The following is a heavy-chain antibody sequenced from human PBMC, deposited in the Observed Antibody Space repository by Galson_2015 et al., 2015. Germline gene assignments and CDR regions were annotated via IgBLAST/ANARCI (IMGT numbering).Heavy chain of an antibody. V-gene: IGHV2-5*02. CDR3: AYSLSSGWTVDY. D-gene: IGHD6-19*01. J-gene: IGHJ4*02. CDR1: GISLSTGRVG. Sequence: PALVKPTQTLTLACTFSGISLSTGRVGGIWIRQPPGKALELIALLYCDDDKRYSPSLKSMLTINNDTSKNQVVLTMTILDSVDTATYYCAYSLSSGWTVDYWGQGTLVTVSS. CDR2: LYCDDDK.